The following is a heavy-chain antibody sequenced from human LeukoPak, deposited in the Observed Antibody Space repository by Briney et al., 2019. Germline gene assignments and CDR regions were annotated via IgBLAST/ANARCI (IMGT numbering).Heavy chain of an antibody. V-gene: IGHV2-5*01. CDR1: GFSLSTSEVG. D-gene: IGHD2-21*02. J-gene: IGHJ4*02. Sequence: CAPTLVQPTQPLTLTCTFSGFSLSTSEVGVGWIRQPPGKSLEGLALIYWHDGKRITPSLKTRVTITKDTSKHQVVLTKTHMDPMDTATYYCAHSATAVSWYYFDYWGQGTLVTVSS. CDR2: IYWHDGK. CDR3: AHSATAVSWYYFDY.